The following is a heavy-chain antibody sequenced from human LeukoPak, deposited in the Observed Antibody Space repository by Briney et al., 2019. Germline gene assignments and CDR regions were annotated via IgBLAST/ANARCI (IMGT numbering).Heavy chain of an antibody. CDR3: ARLDIHGSGRGRYNNDY. J-gene: IGHJ4*02. D-gene: IGHD6-19*01. CDR1: GFTFSTYW. CDR2: INQGESEK. Sequence: PGGSLRLSCAASGFTFSTYWMSWVRQAPGKGLEWVANINQGESEKYYVDSVKGRFTISRDNAKNSLSLQMNSLRAEDTAVYYCARLDIHGSGRGRYNNDYWGQGTLVTVSS. V-gene: IGHV3-7*01.